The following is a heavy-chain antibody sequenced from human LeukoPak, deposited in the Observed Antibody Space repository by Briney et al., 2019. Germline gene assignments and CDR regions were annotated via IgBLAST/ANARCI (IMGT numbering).Heavy chain of an antibody. Sequence: GGSLRLSCAASGFTFSSYSMNWVRQAPGKGLEWVSYISSSSTIYYADSVKGRFTISRDNAKNSLYLQMNSLRAEDTAVYYCARDMETYYYDSSVYMDVWGKGTTVTVSS. CDR1: GFTFSSYS. J-gene: IGHJ6*03. CDR2: ISSSSTI. V-gene: IGHV3-48*01. D-gene: IGHD3-22*01. CDR3: ARDMETYYYDSSVYMDV.